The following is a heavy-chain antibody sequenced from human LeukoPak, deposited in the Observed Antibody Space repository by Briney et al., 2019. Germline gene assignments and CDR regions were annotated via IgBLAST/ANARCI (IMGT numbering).Heavy chain of an antibody. D-gene: IGHD1-26*01. CDR2: ISLTGET. V-gene: IGHV4-4*02. CDR3: SRESGAFCPFGY. CDR1: GGSISSTNW. Sequence: PSETLSLTCDVSGGSISSTNWRRWVRQPPGQGLERIGEISLTGETIYNPSLNRRLPLPLDKSENQFSLKLSSVTAADTAIYYCSRESGAFCPFGYWGQGTLVIVPS. J-gene: IGHJ4*02.